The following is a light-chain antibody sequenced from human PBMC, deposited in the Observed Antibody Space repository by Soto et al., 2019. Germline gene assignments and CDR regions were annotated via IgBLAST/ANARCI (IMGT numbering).Light chain of an antibody. Sequence: VLTQSPATLSLSPGERATLSCRASQSVSNYLSWYQQKPGLAPRLLMYETSRRATGIPARFSGSGSGTDGTITISSLQTEDSAVYYCQQRNIWRDTFGQGTRLEIK. CDR3: QQRNIWRDT. CDR1: QSVSNY. V-gene: IGKV3-11*01. J-gene: IGKJ5*01. CDR2: ETS.